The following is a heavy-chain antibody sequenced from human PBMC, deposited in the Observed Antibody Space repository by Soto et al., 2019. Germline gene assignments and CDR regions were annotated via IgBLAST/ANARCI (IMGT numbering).Heavy chain of an antibody. Sequence: ASVKVSCKVSGHTLSELSIHWVRQAPGKGLEWMGGFDPEDGETIYAEKFEGRVTMTEDTSTNTAYMELSRLISEDTAVYYCATDQHSYGYGRNWFDPWGQGTLVTVSS. D-gene: IGHD5-18*01. CDR1: GHTLSELS. CDR3: ATDQHSYGYGRNWFDP. CDR2: FDPEDGET. J-gene: IGHJ5*02. V-gene: IGHV1-24*01.